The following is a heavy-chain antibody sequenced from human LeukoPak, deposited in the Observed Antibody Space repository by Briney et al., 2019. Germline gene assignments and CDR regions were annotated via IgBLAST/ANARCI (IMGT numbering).Heavy chain of an antibody. J-gene: IGHJ5*02. CDR1: GGSFSGYY. CDR2: INHSGST. D-gene: IGHD3-3*01. CDR3: ARRGRGVYALRFLEWLPTPNWFDP. V-gene: IGHV4-34*01. Sequence: SETLSLTCAVYGGSFSGYYWSWIRQPPGKGLEWIGEINHSGSTNYNPSLKSRVTISVDTSKNQFSLQLSSVTAADTAVYYCARRGRGVYALRFLEWLPTPNWFDPWGQGTLVTVSS.